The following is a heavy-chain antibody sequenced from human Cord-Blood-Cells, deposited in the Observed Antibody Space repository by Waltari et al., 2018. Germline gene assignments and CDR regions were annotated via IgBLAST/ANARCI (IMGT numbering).Heavy chain of an antibody. CDR3: ARGNSGSYYWFYP. CDR1: GVSFSGYY. D-gene: IGHD1-26*01. V-gene: IGHV4-34*01. J-gene: IGHJ5*02. CDR2: INHSGST. Sequence: QVQLQQWRAGLLTPSETLSLTCAVYGVSFSGYYCGWIRQTPGRGQEWIGEINHSGSTNYNPSLKSRVTISVDTSKNQFSLKLSSVTAADTAVYYCARGNSGSYYWFYPWGQGTLVTVSS.